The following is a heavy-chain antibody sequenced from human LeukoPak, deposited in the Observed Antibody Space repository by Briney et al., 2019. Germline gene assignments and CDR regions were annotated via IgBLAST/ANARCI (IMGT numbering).Heavy chain of an antibody. Sequence: ESGPTLLKPTQTLTLTCTFSGFSLSTSGVGVGWIRQPPGKALEWHALIYWDVDKRYSPSLKGRLTIPKDASKNQQVLTMTNMDPVDTATYYCAHMRGMATIFDYWGQGTLVTVSS. CDR1: GFSLSTSGVG. CDR2: IYWDVDK. J-gene: IGHJ4*02. V-gene: IGHV2-5*02. CDR3: AHMRGMATIFDY. D-gene: IGHD5-24*01.